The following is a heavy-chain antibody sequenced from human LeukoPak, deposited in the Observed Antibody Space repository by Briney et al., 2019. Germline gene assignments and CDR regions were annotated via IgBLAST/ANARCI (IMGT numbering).Heavy chain of an antibody. D-gene: IGHD3-3*01. CDR3: ARHNHGGGYYDFWSGAFDP. CDR1: VGSISSSSYY. CDR2: IYYSGST. V-gene: IGHV4-39*01. Sequence: PSETLSLTCTVSVGSISSSSYYWGWIRQPPGKGLEWIGRIYYSGSTYYNPSLKSRVTISVDTSKNQFSLKLSSVTAADTAVYYCARHNHGGGYYDFWSGAFDPWGQGTLVTVSS. J-gene: IGHJ5*02.